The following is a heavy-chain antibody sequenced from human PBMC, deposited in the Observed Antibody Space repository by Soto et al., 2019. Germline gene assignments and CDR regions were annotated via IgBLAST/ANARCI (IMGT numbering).Heavy chain of an antibody. Sequence: PSETLSLTCTVSGGSVSSGSYYWSWIRQPPGKGLEWIGYIYYSGSTNYNPSLKSRVTISVDTSKNQFSLELSSVTAADTAVYYCARASPPAPVYSSSYYYYYGMDVWGQGTTVTVSS. J-gene: IGHJ6*02. CDR2: IYYSGST. V-gene: IGHV4-61*01. CDR1: GGSVSSGSYY. CDR3: ARASPPAPVYSSSYYYYYGMDV. D-gene: IGHD6-6*01.